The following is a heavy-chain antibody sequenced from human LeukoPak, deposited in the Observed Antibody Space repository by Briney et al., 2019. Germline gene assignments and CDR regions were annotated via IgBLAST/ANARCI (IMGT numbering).Heavy chain of an antibody. D-gene: IGHD6-13*01. Sequence: GESLKISCKGSGYSFSSYWIAWVRQMPGKGLEWMGIIYPRDSRTTYSPSFQGQVTISADKSISTAYLQWSSLKASDTAMYYCAGQHSSSWHYFDYWGQGTLVTVSS. CDR3: AGQHSSSWHYFDY. J-gene: IGHJ4*02. CDR2: IYPRDSRT. V-gene: IGHV5-51*01. CDR1: GYSFSSYW.